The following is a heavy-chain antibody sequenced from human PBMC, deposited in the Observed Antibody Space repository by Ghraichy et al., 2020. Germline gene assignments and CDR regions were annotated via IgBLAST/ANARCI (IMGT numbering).Heavy chain of an antibody. CDR3: TIHYGSSWFDS. J-gene: IGHJ5*01. V-gene: IGHV3-48*01. D-gene: IGHD6-6*01. CDR2: IGTSTSTI. Sequence: GGSLRLSCATSGFIFTDYKMNWVRQVPGKGLEWVSFIGTSTSTIFYADSVKVRFTCSRDNAKYSLYLQMNSLRVEDTPIYYCTIHYGSSWFDSWGQGTLVTVAS. CDR1: GFIFTDYK.